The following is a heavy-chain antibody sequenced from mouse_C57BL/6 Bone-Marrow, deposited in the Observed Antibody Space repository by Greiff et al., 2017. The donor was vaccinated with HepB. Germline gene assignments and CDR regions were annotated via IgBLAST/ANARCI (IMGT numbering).Heavy chain of an antibody. CDR1: GSPFPSYW. CDR3: AIRDYTTVVATDYAMDY. Sequence: VQLPQPAAALVQPGASVQLSCHASGSPFPSYWITLVKPRPGPGLEWIGDIYPGSGSTNYNEKFKSKATLTVDTSSSTAYMQLSSLTSEDSAVYYCAIRDYTTVVATDYAMDYWGQGTSVTVSS. CDR2: IYPGSGST. D-gene: IGHD1-1*01. V-gene: IGHV1-55*01. J-gene: IGHJ4*01.